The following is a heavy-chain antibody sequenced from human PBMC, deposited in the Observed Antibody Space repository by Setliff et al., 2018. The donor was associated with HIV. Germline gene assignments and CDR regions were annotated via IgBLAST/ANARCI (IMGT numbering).Heavy chain of an antibody. CDR3: ARDRSSGWSYYYGLDV. J-gene: IGHJ6*02. CDR2: INPSGGST. CDR1: GYTFTSYY. Sequence: ASVKVSCKASGYTFTSYYIHWVRQAPGQGLEWMGRINPSGGSTSYAQKFQGRVTMTRDTSTSTVYMELSSLRSEDTAVYFCARDRSSGWSYYYGLDVWGQGTTVTVSS. V-gene: IGHV1-46*01. D-gene: IGHD6-19*01.